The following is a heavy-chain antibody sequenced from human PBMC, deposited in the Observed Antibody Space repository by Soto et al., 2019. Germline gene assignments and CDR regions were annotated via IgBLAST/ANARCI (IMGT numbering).Heavy chain of an antibody. V-gene: IGHV4-59*01. J-gene: IGHJ5*02. CDR1: GASISSSY. Sequence: QVQLQESGPGLVKPSETLSLTCTVSGASISSSYWSWIRQPPGKGLEWIGYMYYSGTTNYNPSLKSRVTMSVDTSKNQFSLKLSSVTAADTAVYYCARAPMTTVTTSWWFDPWGQGTLVTVSS. CDR2: MYYSGTT. D-gene: IGHD4-4*01. CDR3: ARAPMTTVTTSWWFDP.